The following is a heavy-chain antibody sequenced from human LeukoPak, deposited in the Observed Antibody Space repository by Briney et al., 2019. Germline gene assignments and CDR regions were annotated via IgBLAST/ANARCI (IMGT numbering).Heavy chain of an antibody. J-gene: IGHJ4*02. D-gene: IGHD3-22*01. CDR2: IYTSGST. Sequence: SQTLSLTCTVSGGSISSGSYYWSWIRQPAGKGLEWIGRIYTSGSTNYNPSLKSRVTMSVDTSKNQFSLKLSSVTAADTAVYYCARERRIGKTYYYDSSGSSYFDYWGQGTLVTVSS. V-gene: IGHV4-61*02. CDR1: GGSISSGSYY. CDR3: ARERRIGKTYYYDSSGSSYFDY.